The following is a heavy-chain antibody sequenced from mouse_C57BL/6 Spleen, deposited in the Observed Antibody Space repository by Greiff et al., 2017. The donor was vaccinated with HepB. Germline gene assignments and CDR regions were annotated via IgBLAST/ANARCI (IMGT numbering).Heavy chain of an antibody. CDR3: AKSSFITGMDWYFDV. Sequence: DVQLQESGAELVKPGASVKLSCTASGFNIKDYYMHWVKQRTEQGLEWIGRIDPEDGETKYAPKFQGKATITADTSSNTAYLQLSSLTSEDTAVYYGAKSSFITGMDWYFDVWGTGTTVTVSS. CDR2: IDPEDGET. CDR1: GFNIKDYY. D-gene: IGHD1-1*01. J-gene: IGHJ1*03. V-gene: IGHV14-2*01.